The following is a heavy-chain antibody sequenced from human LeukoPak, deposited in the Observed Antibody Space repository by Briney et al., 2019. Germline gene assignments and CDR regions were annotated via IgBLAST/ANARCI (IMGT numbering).Heavy chain of an antibody. J-gene: IGHJ4*02. CDR2: IYYTGIT. V-gene: IGHV4-59*11. D-gene: IGHD3-10*01. Sequence: PSETLSLTCTVSGGSISGQYWSLIRQPPGKGLERMGYIYYTGITNYNPSLKSRVTISVDTSKNQFSLRLPSVPAADTAVYYCARVSFHYHSGNYGWYFDSWGQGTLVTVSS. CDR1: GGSISGQY. CDR3: ARVSFHYHSGNYGWYFDS.